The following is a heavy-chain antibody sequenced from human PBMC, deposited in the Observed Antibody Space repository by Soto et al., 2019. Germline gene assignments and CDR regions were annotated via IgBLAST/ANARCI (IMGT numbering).Heavy chain of an antibody. Sequence: PGGSLRLSCAASGFTFSSYEMNWVRQAPGKGLEWVSYISSSGSTIYYADSVKGRFTISRDDAKNSLYLQMNSLRAEDTAVYYCARDSATDWFDPWGQGTLVTVSS. D-gene: IGHD1-26*01. V-gene: IGHV3-48*03. CDR2: ISSSGSTI. CDR3: ARDSATDWFDP. J-gene: IGHJ5*02. CDR1: GFTFSSYE.